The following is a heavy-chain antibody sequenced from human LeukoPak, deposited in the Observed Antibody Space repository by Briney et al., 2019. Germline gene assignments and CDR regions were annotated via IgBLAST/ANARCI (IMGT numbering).Heavy chain of an antibody. Sequence: SETLSLTCGVSVGSINSGNWWPWVRQSPEKGLEWIGEIHHNGTRNYNPSLKSRVTISADTFKNHFSLIVTSLTAADEVVYCCAAAPILRGEGGEHYKYGMDVWGQGTTAIVSS. CDR3: AAAPILRGEGGEHYKYGMDV. CDR2: IHHNGTR. D-gene: IGHD2-2*02. CDR1: VGSINSGNW. V-gene: IGHV4/OR15-8*01. J-gene: IGHJ6*02.